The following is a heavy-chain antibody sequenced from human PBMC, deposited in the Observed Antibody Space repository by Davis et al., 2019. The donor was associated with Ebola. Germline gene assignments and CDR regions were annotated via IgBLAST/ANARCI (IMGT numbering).Heavy chain of an antibody. Sequence: SVKVSCKASGGTFSSYAISWVRQAPGQGLEWMGGIIPIFGTANYAQKFQGRVTITADESTSTAYMELSRLRSDDTAVYYCASRSGRGYYGMDVWGQGTTVTVSS. CDR1: GGTFSSYA. CDR3: ASRSGRGYYGMDV. V-gene: IGHV1-69*13. CDR2: IIPIFGTA. J-gene: IGHJ6*02. D-gene: IGHD6-19*01.